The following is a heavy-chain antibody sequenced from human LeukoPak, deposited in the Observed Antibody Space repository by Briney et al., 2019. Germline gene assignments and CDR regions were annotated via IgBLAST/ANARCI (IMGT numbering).Heavy chain of an antibody. CDR2: ISAYNCNT. J-gene: IGHJ4*02. CDR3: ARDLGNYDSSGLDY. Sequence: ASVKVSCKASGYTFTSYGISWVRQPPGQGLECMGWISAYNCNTNYAQKVQGRVTMNTDTSTSTAYMELRSLRSDDTAVYYCARDLGNYDSSGLDYWGQGTLVTVSS. D-gene: IGHD3-22*01. CDR1: GYTFTSYG. V-gene: IGHV1-18*01.